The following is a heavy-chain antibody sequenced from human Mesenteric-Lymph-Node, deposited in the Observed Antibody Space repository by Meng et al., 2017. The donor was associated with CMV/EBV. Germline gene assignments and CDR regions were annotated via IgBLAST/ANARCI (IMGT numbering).Heavy chain of an antibody. CDR2: INHSGST. CDR3: ARGSSYDILTGYFDY. J-gene: IGHJ4*02. D-gene: IGHD3-9*01. CDR1: GGSFSGYY. Sequence: VQLNRCGVGLLKPSENLSVTCAVYGGSFSGYYWNWIRQSPEKGLEWIGEINHSGSTTYNPSFTSRIIISVDTSTNQISLNMSSGTAADTAVYYCARGSSYDILTGYFDYWGQGALVTVFS. V-gene: IGHV4-34*01.